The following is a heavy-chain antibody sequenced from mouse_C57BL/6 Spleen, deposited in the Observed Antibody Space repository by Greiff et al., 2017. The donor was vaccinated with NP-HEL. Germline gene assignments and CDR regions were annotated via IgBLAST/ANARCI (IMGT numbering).Heavy chain of an antibody. Sequence: EVQLVESGGGLVKPGGSLKLSCAASGFTFSDYGMHWVRQAPEKGLEWVAYISSGSSTIYYADTVKGRFTISRDNAKNTLFLQMISLRSEDTAMYYCATTVIYAKGCWGQGTSVTVSS. CDR1: GFTFSDYG. CDR2: ISSGSSTI. V-gene: IGHV5-17*01. J-gene: IGHJ4*01. CDR3: ATTVIYAKGC.